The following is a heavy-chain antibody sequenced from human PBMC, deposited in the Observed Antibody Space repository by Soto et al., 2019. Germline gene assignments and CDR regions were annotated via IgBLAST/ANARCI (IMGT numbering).Heavy chain of an antibody. CDR1: GFTFNSYG. CDR3: AKDRGQFGNYYGMDV. Sequence: PGGSLRLSCAASGFTFNSYGMHWVRQAPGKGLQWVAVISYDVYDKYYVDSVKGRFTISRDNLKNTLYLQMDSLRAEDTGVYYCAKDRGQFGNYYGMDVWGQGTTVTVSS. J-gene: IGHJ6*02. V-gene: IGHV3-30*18. D-gene: IGHD3-16*01. CDR2: ISYDVYDK.